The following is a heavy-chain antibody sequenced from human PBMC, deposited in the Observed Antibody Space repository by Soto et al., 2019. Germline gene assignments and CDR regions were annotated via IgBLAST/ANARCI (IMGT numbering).Heavy chain of an antibody. CDR2: INHSGST. CDR1: GGSFSGYY. V-gene: IGHV4-34*01. D-gene: IGHD2-8*02. Sequence: SETLSLTCAVYGGSFSGYYWTWIRQPPGTGLEWIGEINHSGSTNYNPSFKSRVTISVDTSKNQFSLKLTSVTAADTAVYYCARDKITGLFDYWDQGTLVTVS. CDR3: ARDKITGLFDY. J-gene: IGHJ4*02.